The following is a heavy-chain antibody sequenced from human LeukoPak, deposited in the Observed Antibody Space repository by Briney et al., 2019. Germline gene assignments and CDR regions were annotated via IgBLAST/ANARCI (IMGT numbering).Heavy chain of an antibody. CDR2: ISNNGGYT. CDR1: GFTFGSSA. J-gene: IGHJ4*02. D-gene: IGHD2-15*01. V-gene: IGHV3-23*01. Sequence: GGSLRLSCAASGFTFGSSAMSWVRQAPGKGLEWVSAISNNGGYTYYADSVQGRFTISRDNSRSTLCLQMNSLRAEDTAVYYCAKQLGYCSDGSCYFPYWGQGTLVTVSS. CDR3: AKQLGYCSDGSCYFPY.